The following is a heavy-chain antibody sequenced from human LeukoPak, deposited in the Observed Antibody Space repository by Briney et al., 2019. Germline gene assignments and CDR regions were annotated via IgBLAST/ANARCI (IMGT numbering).Heavy chain of an antibody. Sequence: GASVKVSCKASGYTFTSYYMHWVRQAPGQGLEWMGIFNPSGGSTSYAQKFQGRVTMTRDTSTSTVYMELSSLGSEDTAVYYCARVPKGAPLAGAFDIWGQGTMVTVSS. CDR3: ARVPKGAPLAGAFDI. CDR2: FNPSGGST. J-gene: IGHJ3*02. CDR1: GYTFTSYY. V-gene: IGHV1-46*01. D-gene: IGHD1-26*01.